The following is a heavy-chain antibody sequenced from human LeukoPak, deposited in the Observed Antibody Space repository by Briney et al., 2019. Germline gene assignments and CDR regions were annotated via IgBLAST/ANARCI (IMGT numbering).Heavy chain of an antibody. D-gene: IGHD1-1*01. CDR2: INYGGDT. Sequence: SETLSLTCGVDGGSFSGYDWTWVRQAPGKGLEGIGQINYGGDTNYNPYLKSRVTISVDTSKKQFSLKVTSVTAAETAVYYCARGLGWKVTPMGLFYMDVWGEGATVTVSS. CDR1: GGSFSGYD. J-gene: IGHJ6*03. CDR3: ARGLGWKVTPMGLFYMDV. V-gene: IGHV4-34*01.